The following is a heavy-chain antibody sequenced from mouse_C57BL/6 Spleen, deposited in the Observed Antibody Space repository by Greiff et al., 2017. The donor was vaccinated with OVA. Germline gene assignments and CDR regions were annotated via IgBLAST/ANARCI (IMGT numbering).Heavy chain of an antibody. CDR2: IDPAPGNP. J-gene: IGHJ2*01. V-gene: IGHV14-3*01. D-gene: IGHD3-1*01. CDR3: ARDSHRDFDY. CDR1: GFNIKNTY. Sequence: VQLQQSVAELVRPGASVKLSCTASGFNIKNTYMHWVKQRPEQGLEWIGRIDPAPGNPKYAPKFQGKATITADPSSNTAYLPLSSLTSEDTAIYYWARDSHRDFDYWGQGTTLTVSA.